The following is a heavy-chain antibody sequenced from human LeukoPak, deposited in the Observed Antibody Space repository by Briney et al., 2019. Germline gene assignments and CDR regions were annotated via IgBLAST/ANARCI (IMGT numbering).Heavy chain of an antibody. CDR3: AKSHGDIVVVPAAIYEAGDY. CDR1: GFTFSSYG. CDR2: IRYDGSNK. J-gene: IGHJ4*02. Sequence: GGSLRLSCAASGFTFSSYGMHWVRQAPGKGLEWVAFIRYDGSNKYYADSVKGRFTISRDNSKNTLYLQMNSLRAEDTAVYYCAKSHGDIVVVPAAIYEAGDYWGQGTLVTVSP. D-gene: IGHD2-2*01. V-gene: IGHV3-30*02.